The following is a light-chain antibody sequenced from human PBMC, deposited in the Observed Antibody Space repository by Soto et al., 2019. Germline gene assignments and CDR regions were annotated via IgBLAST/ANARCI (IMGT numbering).Light chain of an antibody. V-gene: IGKV1-5*01. CDR3: QQYNSYSGWT. CDR1: QSISSW. Sequence: DILMTSSLSALSASVGDRVTITCRASQSISSWLAWYQQKPGKAPKLLIYDASSLESGVPSRFSGSGSGTEFTLTISSLQPDDFATYYCQQYNSYSGWTFGQGTKVDIK. CDR2: DAS. J-gene: IGKJ1*01.